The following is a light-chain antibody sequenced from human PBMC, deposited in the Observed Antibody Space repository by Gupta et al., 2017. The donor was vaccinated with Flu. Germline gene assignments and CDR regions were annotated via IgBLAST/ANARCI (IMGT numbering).Light chain of an antibody. CDR3: QQHYRVLS. CDR2: WAS. Sequence: DIVFTQSPDSLAVCLGERATINCRSSQSVFYSGNNRIALAWYQQKAGQPPKLLISWASTRESGVPDRFSGSGSGTDFTLTIGSLEAEDVAVYYCQQHYRVLSFGPGTKVEIK. J-gene: IGKJ3*01. CDR1: QSVFYSGNNRIA. V-gene: IGKV4-1*01.